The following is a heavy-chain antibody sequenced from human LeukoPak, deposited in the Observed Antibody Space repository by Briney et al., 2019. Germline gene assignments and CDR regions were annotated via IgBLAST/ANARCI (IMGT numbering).Heavy chain of an antibody. CDR2: ISGSGGST. D-gene: IGHD3-22*01. CDR3: AKDRYYYDSSGYWVMIDFDY. Sequence: QSGGSLRLSCAASGFTFSSYAMSWVRQAPGKGLEWVSAISGSGGSTYYADSVKGRFTISRDNSKNTLYLQMNSLRAEDTAVYYCAKDRYYYDSSGYWVMIDFDYWGQGTLVTVSS. V-gene: IGHV3-23*01. J-gene: IGHJ4*02. CDR1: GFTFSSYA.